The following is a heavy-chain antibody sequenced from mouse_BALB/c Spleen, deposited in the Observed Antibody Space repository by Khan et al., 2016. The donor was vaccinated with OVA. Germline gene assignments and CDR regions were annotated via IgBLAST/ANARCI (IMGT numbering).Heavy chain of an antibody. V-gene: IGHV5-9*03. CDR2: ISSGGDNT. CDR3: ARSNYGPFAY. D-gene: IGHD1-1*02. CDR1: GFTFSSFT. J-gene: IGHJ3*01. Sequence: EVELVESGGGLVKPGGSLKLSCAASGFTFSSFTMSWVRQTPEKRLEWVASISSGGDNTYYPDSVKGRFTISRDNANNNLYLQMSSLRSEDTAFYDCARSNYGPFAYWGQGTLVTVSA.